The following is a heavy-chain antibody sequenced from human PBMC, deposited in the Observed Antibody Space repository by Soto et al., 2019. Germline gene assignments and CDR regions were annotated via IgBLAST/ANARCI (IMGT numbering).Heavy chain of an antibody. CDR3: SRPARLVDV. V-gene: IGHV4-59*11. J-gene: IGHJ3*01. CDR2: IFYTGHI. Sequence: PSETLSLTCSVSGDSITKHSWTWIRQPPGKGLEYIGYIFYTGHINYNPSLKSRVTISIDTSKNQFSLKLASVTAADSAIYYCSRPARLVDVWGQGT. CDR1: GDSITKHS.